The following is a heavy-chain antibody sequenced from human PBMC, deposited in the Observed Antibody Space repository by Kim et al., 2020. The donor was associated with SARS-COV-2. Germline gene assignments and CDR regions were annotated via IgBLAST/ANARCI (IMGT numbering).Heavy chain of an antibody. CDR2: GST. J-gene: IGHJ5*02. Sequence: GSTYYNPSLKSRVTISVDTSKNQFSLKLSSVTAADTAVYYCARGINWFYPWGQGTLVTVSS. CDR3: ARGINWFYP. V-gene: IGHV4-31*02.